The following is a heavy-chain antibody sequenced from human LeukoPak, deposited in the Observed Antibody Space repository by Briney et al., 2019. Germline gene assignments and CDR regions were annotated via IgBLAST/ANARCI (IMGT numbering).Heavy chain of an antibody. CDR3: ARGARAGYNLEPFDY. CDR2: IYYSGST. V-gene: IGHV4-39*02. Sequence: SETLSLTCSVSGGSISSSTYYWAWVRQPPGKGLEWIASIYYSGSTYYKESLKSRVTIYADTSKNQVSLKVSSVTAADTAVYYCARGARAGYNLEPFDYWGQGTLVTVSS. D-gene: IGHD5-24*01. CDR1: GGSISSSTYY. J-gene: IGHJ4*02.